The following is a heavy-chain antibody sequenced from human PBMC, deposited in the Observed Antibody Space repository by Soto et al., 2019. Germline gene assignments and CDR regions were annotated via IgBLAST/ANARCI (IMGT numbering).Heavy chain of an antibody. D-gene: IGHD3-10*01. CDR3: ARSMVRGVIVAFDI. V-gene: IGHV3-53*04. J-gene: IGHJ3*02. CDR2: IYSGGST. Sequence: GGSLRLSCAASGFTVSSNYMSWVRQAPGKGLEWVSVIYSGGSTYYADSVKGRFTISRHNSKNTLYLQMNSLRAEDTAVYYCARSMVRGVIVAFDIWGQGTMVTVSS. CDR1: GFTVSSNY.